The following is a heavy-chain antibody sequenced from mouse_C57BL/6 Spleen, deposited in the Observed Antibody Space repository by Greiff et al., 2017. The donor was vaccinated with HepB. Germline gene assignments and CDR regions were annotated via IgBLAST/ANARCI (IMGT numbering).Heavy chain of an antibody. Sequence: EVKLMESGGGLVKPGGSLKLSCAASGFTFSSYTMSWVRQTPEKRLEWVATISGGGGNTYYPDSVKGRFTISRDNAKNTLYLQMSSLRYEDTALYYCARRDYGDGGYFDVWGTGTTVTVSS. V-gene: IGHV5-9*01. J-gene: IGHJ1*03. CDR1: GFTFSSYT. D-gene: IGHD2-13*01. CDR3: ARRDYGDGGYFDV. CDR2: ISGGGGNT.